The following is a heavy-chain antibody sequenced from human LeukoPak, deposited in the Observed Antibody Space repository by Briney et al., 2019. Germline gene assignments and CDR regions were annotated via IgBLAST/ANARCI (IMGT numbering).Heavy chain of an antibody. CDR2: IYYSGST. CDR3: ARAVGSRLWFGESTDDTFDY. J-gene: IGHJ4*02. D-gene: IGHD3-10*01. V-gene: IGHV4-31*03. CDR1: LGSISSGCYY. Sequence: PSETLSLTCTVSLGSISSGCYYCSWIRPHPGKCLEWIEYIYYSGSTYYNPSLKSRVTISVDKSKNQSSPKMRSVTAADTAVDYCARAVGSRLWFGESTDDTFDYWGQGTLVTVSS.